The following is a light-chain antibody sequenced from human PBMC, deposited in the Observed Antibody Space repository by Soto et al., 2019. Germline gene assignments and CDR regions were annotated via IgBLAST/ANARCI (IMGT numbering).Light chain of an antibody. CDR2: RAS. J-gene: IGKJ5*01. Sequence: EIVLTQSPGTLSLFPGERATLSCRASPTVPSTLLAWFQQKPGQAPRLLIYRASNRATGVPDRFSGSGSGTDFTLTISRLEPEDVALYYCQQYGDAPITFGQGTRLEIK. CDR3: QQYGDAPIT. V-gene: IGKV3-20*01. CDR1: PTVPSTL.